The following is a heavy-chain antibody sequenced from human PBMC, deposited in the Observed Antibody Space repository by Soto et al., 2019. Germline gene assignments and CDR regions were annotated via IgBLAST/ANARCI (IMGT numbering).Heavy chain of an antibody. Sequence: ASVKVSCKASGYTFTSYGISWVRQAPGQGLEWMGWISAYNGNTNYAQKLQGRVTMTTDTSTSTAYMELRSLRSDDTAVYYCARATDMVASPFYYYYYMDVWGQGTTVTVSS. V-gene: IGHV1-18*01. CDR2: ISAYNGNT. J-gene: IGHJ6*03. CDR3: ARATDMVASPFYYYYYMDV. D-gene: IGHD5-12*01. CDR1: GYTFTSYG.